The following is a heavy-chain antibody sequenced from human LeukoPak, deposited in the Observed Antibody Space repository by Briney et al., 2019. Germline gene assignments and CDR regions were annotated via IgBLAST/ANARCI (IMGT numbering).Heavy chain of an antibody. CDR1: GGTFSSYA. Sequence: SVKVSCKASGGTFSSYAISWVRQAPGQGLEWMGRIIPIFGTANYAQKFQGRVTITTDESTSTAYMELSGLRSEDTAVYYCAREDTAMVLEDWGQGTLVTVSS. V-gene: IGHV1-69*05. J-gene: IGHJ4*02. D-gene: IGHD5-18*01. CDR3: AREDTAMVLED. CDR2: IIPIFGTA.